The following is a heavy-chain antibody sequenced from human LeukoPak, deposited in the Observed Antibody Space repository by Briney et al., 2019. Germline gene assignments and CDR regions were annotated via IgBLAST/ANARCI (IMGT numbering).Heavy chain of an antibody. CDR2: ISGSGGTT. D-gene: IGHD3-22*01. CDR3: AKGPTYYYDSSGYFDY. Sequence: GGSLRLSCAASGFTFNGYAISWVRQAPGKGLEWVSSISGSGGTTYYADSVKGRFTISRDNSKNTLYLQMNSLRAADTAVYYCAKGPTYYYDSSGYFDYWGQGTLVTVSS. J-gene: IGHJ4*02. V-gene: IGHV3-23*01. CDR1: GFTFNGYA.